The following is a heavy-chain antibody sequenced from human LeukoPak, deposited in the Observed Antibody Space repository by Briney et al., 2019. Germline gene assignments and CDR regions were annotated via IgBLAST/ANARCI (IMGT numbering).Heavy chain of an antibody. D-gene: IGHD1-20*01. V-gene: IGHV3-33*01. J-gene: IGHJ6*02. CDR2: IWYDGSNK. Sequence: GRSLRLSCAASGFTFSSYGMHWVRQAPGKGLEWVAVIWYDGSNKYYADSVKGRFTIPRDDSKNTLYLQMNSLRAEDTAVYYCARDRSSITSYYYYGMDVWGQGTTVTVSS. CDR3: ARDRSSITSYYYYGMDV. CDR1: GFTFSSYG.